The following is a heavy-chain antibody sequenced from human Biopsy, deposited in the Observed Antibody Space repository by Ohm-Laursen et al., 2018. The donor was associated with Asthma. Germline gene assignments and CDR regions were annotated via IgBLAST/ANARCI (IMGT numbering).Heavy chain of an antibody. CDR3: ARAQDYYDSRGYYRSFDY. CDR2: IYYSGST. D-gene: IGHD3-22*01. J-gene: IGHJ4*02. CDR1: GGSTSSEDYY. V-gene: IGHV4-30-4*01. Sequence: PSQTLSLTCPVSGGSTSSEDYYWTWIRQPPGKGLEWIGFIYYSGSTYYNPSLKSRVSISIDTSKNQFSLKLSSVTAADTAVYYCARAQDYYDSRGYYRSFDYWGQGTLVTVSS.